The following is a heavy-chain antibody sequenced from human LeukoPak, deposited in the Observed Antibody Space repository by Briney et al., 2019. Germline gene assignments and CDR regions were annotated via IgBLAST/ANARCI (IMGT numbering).Heavy chain of an antibody. CDR1: GGSISSYY. Sequence: SETLSLTCTLSGGSISSYYSSWIRQPPGKGREWIGYIYYSGSTNYNPSLKSRVTISVDTSKNQFSLKLSSVTAAGTAVYYSARSTERITIFGVVQYYFDYWGQGTLVTVSS. J-gene: IGHJ4*02. CDR2: IYYSGST. CDR3: ARSTERITIFGVVQYYFDY. D-gene: IGHD3-3*01. V-gene: IGHV4-59*08.